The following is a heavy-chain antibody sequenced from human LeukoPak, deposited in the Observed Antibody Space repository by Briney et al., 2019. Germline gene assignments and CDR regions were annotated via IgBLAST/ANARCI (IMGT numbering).Heavy chain of an antibody. CDR3: AKEQASAAVYPALDY. Sequence: PGGSLRLSCAASGFPFSIYGMHWVRQAPGKGLEWVAAISYDGSKEYSADSVKGRFTISRDSSKKTLYLQMNSLRAEDTAVYYCAKEQASAAVYPALDYWGQGILVTVSS. V-gene: IGHV3-30*18. J-gene: IGHJ4*02. D-gene: IGHD6-13*01. CDR1: GFPFSIYG. CDR2: ISYDGSKE.